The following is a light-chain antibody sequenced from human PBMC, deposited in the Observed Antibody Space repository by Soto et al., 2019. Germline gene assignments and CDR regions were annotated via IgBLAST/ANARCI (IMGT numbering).Light chain of an antibody. V-gene: IGKV1-12*01. J-gene: IGKJ5*01. Sequence: DIQMTQSPSTLSASVGDRVTITCRASQSISIWLAWYQQKPGKAPKLLIYDASDLETGVPSRFSGSGSGTDFTLTISSLQPEDFATYYCQQANSFPITFGQGTRLEIK. CDR2: DAS. CDR3: QQANSFPIT. CDR1: QSISIW.